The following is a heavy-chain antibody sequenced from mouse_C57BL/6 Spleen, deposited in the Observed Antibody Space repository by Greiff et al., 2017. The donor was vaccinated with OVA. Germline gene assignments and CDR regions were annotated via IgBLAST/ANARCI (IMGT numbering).Heavy chain of an antibody. D-gene: IGHD2-4*01. Sequence: VQLQQSGAELVRPGASVTLSCKASGYTFTDYEMHWVKQTPVHGLEWIGAIDPETGGTAYNQKFKGKAILTADKSSSTAYMELRSLTSEDSAVYYCTREAYYDYDPDAMDYWGQGTSVTVSS. J-gene: IGHJ4*01. CDR2: IDPETGGT. CDR1: GYTFTDYE. CDR3: TREAYYDYDPDAMDY. V-gene: IGHV1-15*01.